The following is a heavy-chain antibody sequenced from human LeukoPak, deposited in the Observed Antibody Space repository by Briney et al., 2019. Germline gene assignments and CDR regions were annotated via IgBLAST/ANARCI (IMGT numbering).Heavy chain of an antibody. Sequence: SETLSLTCTVYDASFSDYYWSWIRQPPGKGLEWIGTIYYSGSTQYNPSLESRVTISVDTSKNQFSLKLSSVTAADTAVYYCATSPQYGGYLGQGTLVTVSS. V-gene: IGHV4-59*04. CDR2: IYYSGST. D-gene: IGHD4-23*01. CDR1: DASFSDYY. J-gene: IGHJ4*02. CDR3: ATSPQYGGY.